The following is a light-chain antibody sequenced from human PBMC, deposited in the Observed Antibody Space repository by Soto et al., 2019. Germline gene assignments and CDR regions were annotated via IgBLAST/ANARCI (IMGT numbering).Light chain of an antibody. CDR2: DVS. Sequence: QSVLTQPPSASGSPGQSVTISCTGTPSDVGGYNSVSWYQQYPGKAPKLMIYDVSKRPSGVPDRFSGSKSGNTASLTVSGLQAEDEANYYCSSYTTSTSFILFGGGTKLTVL. CDR1: PSDVGGYNS. CDR3: SSYTTSTSFIL. J-gene: IGLJ2*01. V-gene: IGLV2-8*01.